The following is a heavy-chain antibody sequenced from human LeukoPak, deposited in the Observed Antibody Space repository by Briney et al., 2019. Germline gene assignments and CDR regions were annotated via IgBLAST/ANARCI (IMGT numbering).Heavy chain of an antibody. CDR2: IYYSGST. Sequence: PSETLSLTCTVSGSSISTYYWSWVRQPPGKGLEWIDYIYYSGSTNYNPSLKSRVTMLVDTSKNQFSLKLSSVTAADTAVYYCARGIKYYYGSGTYHYFDFWGQGTLVTVSS. CDR3: ARGIKYYYGSGTYHYFDF. CDR1: GSSISTYY. D-gene: IGHD3-10*01. V-gene: IGHV4-59*01. J-gene: IGHJ4*02.